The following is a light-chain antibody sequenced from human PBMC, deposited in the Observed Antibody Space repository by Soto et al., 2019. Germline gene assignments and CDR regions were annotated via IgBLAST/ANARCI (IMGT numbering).Light chain of an antibody. CDR3: SSYTSSRAYV. J-gene: IGLJ1*01. CDR2: EVN. V-gene: IGLV2-8*01. Sequence: QSALTQPPSASGSPGQSVTISCTGTSSDVGGYNYVSWYQQHPGKAPKLVIFEVNKRPSGVPDRFSGSKSGNTASLTVSGLQTEDEADYYCSSYTSSRAYVFGIGTKLTVL. CDR1: SSDVGGYNY.